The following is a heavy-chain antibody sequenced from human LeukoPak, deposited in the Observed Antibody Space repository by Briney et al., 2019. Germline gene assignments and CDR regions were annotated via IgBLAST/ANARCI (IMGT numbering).Heavy chain of an antibody. V-gene: IGHV1-2*02. CDR3: ARDRLPDY. J-gene: IGHJ4*02. CDR1: GYTFTAYY. CDR2: INPNTGGT. Sequence: ASVKVSCKASGYTFTAYYMHWVRQAPGQGLEWMGWINPNTGGTDYAQRFQGRVTMTRDTSISTAYMELSRLRSDDTAVYFCARDRLPDYWGQGTLVTVSS.